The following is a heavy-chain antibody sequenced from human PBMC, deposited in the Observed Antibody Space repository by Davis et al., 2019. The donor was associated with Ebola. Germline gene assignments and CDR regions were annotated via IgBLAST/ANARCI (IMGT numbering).Heavy chain of an antibody. J-gene: IGHJ4*02. D-gene: IGHD2-15*01. CDR3: AREVGVAASYFDY. V-gene: IGHV3-7*01. CDR1: GFTFSRYS. CDR2: INQDGSEK. Sequence: GGSLRLSCAASGFTFSRYSMSWVRQAPGKGLEWVANINQDGSEKYYVDSVKGRFTISRDSAKNSLYLQMNSLRAEDTAVYYCAREVGVAASYFDYWGQGTLVTVSS.